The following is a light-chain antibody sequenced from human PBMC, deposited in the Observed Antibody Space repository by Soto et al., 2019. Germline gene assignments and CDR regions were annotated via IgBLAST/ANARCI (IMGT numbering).Light chain of an antibody. CDR3: QQYNIYPLT. Sequence: DVQMTQSPSSLSASVGDRVTITCRASQDINSWLAWYQQKPEKAPKSPIHAASSLQTGVPSRFSGSGSGTDFTLTISSLQPEDSATYYCQQYNIYPLTFGGGTKVEIK. CDR2: AAS. V-gene: IGKV1D-16*01. J-gene: IGKJ4*01. CDR1: QDINSW.